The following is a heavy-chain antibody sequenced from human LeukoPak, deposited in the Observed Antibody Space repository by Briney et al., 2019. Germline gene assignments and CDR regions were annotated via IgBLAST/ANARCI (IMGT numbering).Heavy chain of an antibody. V-gene: IGHV4-39*01. CDR3: ARQCGAVEPRGLGRRAYYYYYMDV. CDR2: INYSGST. D-gene: IGHD3-16*01. J-gene: IGHJ6*03. Sequence: SETLSLTCTVSGVSISSNNDFWGWIRQPPGKGLEWIGKINYSGSTYYNPSLKSRVTISADTSKNQFSLRLNSVTAADTAAYYCARQCGAVEPRGLGRRAYYYYYMDVWGKGTTVTVSS. CDR1: GVSISSNNDF.